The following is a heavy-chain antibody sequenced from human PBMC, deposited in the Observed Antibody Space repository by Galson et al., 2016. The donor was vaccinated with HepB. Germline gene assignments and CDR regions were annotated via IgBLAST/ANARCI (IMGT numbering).Heavy chain of an antibody. Sequence: TLSLTCSVSGATISNGGYYWSWIRQHPGKGLEWIGYIYYSGNTYYNPSLKSRVLISVDTSKNHVSLKLSSVTAADTAVYYCARTDDLFYGMDVWGQGPTVSVSS. CDR2: IYYSGNT. J-gene: IGHJ6*02. CDR3: ARTDDLFYGMDV. CDR1: GATISNGGYY. D-gene: IGHD2-21*01. V-gene: IGHV4-31*03.